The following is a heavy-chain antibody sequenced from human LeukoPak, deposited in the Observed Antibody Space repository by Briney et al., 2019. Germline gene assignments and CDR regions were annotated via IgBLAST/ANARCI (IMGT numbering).Heavy chain of an antibody. D-gene: IGHD3-22*01. Sequence: PSQTLSLTYAVSGGSISSGGYSWSWIRQPPGKGLEWIGYIYHSGSTYYNPSLKSRVTISVDRSKNQFSLKLSSVTAADTAVYYCARQTYYYDSSGYYYSPPDAFDIWGQGTMVTVSS. CDR3: ARQTYYYDSSGYYYSPPDAFDI. J-gene: IGHJ3*02. V-gene: IGHV4-30-2*01. CDR1: GGSISSGGYS. CDR2: IYHSGST.